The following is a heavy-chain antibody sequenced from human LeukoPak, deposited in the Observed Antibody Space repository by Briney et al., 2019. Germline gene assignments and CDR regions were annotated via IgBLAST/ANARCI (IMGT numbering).Heavy chain of an antibody. J-gene: IGHJ3*02. CDR3: ARGQDAFDI. V-gene: IGHV1-8*01. CDR2: MNPNSGNT. CDR1: GYTFTSYD. Sequence: GASVTVSCTASGYTFTSYDINWVRQATGQGLEWMGWMNPNSGNTGYAQKFQGRVTMTRNTSISTAYMELSSLRSEGTAVYYCARGQDAFDIWGQGTMVTVSS.